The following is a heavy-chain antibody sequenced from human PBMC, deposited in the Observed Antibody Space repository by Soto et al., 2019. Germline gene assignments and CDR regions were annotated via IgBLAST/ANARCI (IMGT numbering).Heavy chain of an antibody. J-gene: IGHJ6*02. CDR1: GFSVKTSGVG. D-gene: IGHD5-12*01. CDR2: IYWSDFK. V-gene: IGHV2-5*01. CDR3: AHSRRYNGYEDPPLYEMDV. Sequence: SGPTLVNPTQTLTLTCTCSGFSVKTSGVGVGWIRQPPGKTLEWLALIYWSDFKRYTPSLESRLTITKDTSKNQVVLTVTNVDPADTATYYCAHSRRYNGYEDPPLYEMDVWGQGTTVPVCS.